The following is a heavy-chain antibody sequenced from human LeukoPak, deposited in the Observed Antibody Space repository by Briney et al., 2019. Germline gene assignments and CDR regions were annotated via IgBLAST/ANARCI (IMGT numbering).Heavy chain of an antibody. CDR2: ISHTGSTM. J-gene: IGHJ6*02. D-gene: IGHD3-10*01. V-gene: IGHV3-48*04. CDR3: AIPPLSGTGSSRPLAGMDV. CDR1: GFSFSSYS. Sequence: PGGSLRLSCAASGFSFSSYSMNWVRQAPGKGLEWVSYISHTGSTMSYADSVKGRFTISRDSARNSLYLQMNSLRAEDTAVYYCAIPPLSGTGSSRPLAGMDVWGQGTTVTVSS.